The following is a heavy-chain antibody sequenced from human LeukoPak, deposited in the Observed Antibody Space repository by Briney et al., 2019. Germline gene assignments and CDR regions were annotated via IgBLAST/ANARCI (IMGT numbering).Heavy chain of an antibody. CDR2: ITSSSSYI. CDR3: ARLNYYDSSGYSA. V-gene: IGHV3-21*01. Sequence: GGSLRLSCAASGFTFSTYNMNWVRQAPGKGLEWLSSITSSSSYIYYADSVKGRLTISRDNAKNSLYLQMNSLRDEDTAVYYCARLNYYDSSGYSAWGQGTLVTVSS. CDR1: GFTFSTYN. D-gene: IGHD3-22*01. J-gene: IGHJ4*02.